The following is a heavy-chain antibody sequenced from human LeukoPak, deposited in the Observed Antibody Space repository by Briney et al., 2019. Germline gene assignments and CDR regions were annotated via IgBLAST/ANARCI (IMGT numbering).Heavy chain of an antibody. V-gene: IGHV3-7*01. D-gene: IGHD5-12*01. CDR1: GFTFSSYW. J-gene: IGHJ4*02. Sequence: GGSLRLSCAASGFTFSSYWMSWVRQAPGKGLEWVANIKQDGSEKYYVDSVKGRFTISRDNAKNSLYLQMNSLRDEDTAVYYCARDGPQRYSGYFDYWGQGILVTVS. CDR3: ARDGPQRYSGYFDY. CDR2: IKQDGSEK.